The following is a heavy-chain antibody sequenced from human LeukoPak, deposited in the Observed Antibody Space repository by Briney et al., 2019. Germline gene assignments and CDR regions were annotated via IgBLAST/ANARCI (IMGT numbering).Heavy chain of an antibody. J-gene: IGHJ4*02. CDR3: ARGHFELAY. CDR2: IGPSGSLT. D-gene: IGHD3-3*02. V-gene: IGHV3-11*01. CDR1: GIAFSDSY. Sequence: GGSLRLSCAASGIAFSDSYMSWIRQAPGRELEWVSYIGPSGSLTYYADSVKDRFTISRDNAKNSLFLQMNSLRAEDTAVYYCARGHFELAYWGQGILVTVSS.